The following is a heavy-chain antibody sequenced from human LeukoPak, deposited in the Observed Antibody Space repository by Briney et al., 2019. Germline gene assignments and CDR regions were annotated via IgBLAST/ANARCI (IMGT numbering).Heavy chain of an antibody. CDR2: IIPIFDSA. CDR3: ARGVPATIRGGSNYFDF. D-gene: IGHD2-2*02. Sequence: SVKVSCKDSGDTFNSYEITWVRQAPGQGLEWVGGIIPIFDSAKYAQKFQDRVTITADESSKTAYMELSSLTSEDTAIYYCARGVPATIRGGSNYFDFWGQGTLVTVSS. CDR1: GDTFNSYE. J-gene: IGHJ4*02. V-gene: IGHV1-69*13.